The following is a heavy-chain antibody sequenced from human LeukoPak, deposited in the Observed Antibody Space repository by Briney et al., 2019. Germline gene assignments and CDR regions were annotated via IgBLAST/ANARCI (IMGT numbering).Heavy chain of an antibody. D-gene: IGHD3-9*01. CDR3: ARDYDILTGASKLDY. CDR1: GGTFSSYA. Sequence: SVKVSCKASGGTFSSYAISWVRQAPGQGLEWMGRIIPIFGIANYAQKFQGRVTITADKSTSTAYMELSSLRSEDTAVYYCARDYDILTGASKLDYWGQGTLVTVSS. CDR2: IIPIFGIA. V-gene: IGHV1-69*04. J-gene: IGHJ4*02.